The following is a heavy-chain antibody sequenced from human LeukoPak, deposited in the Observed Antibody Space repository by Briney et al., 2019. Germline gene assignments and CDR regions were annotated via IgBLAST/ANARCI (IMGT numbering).Heavy chain of an antibody. V-gene: IGHV3-30*04. J-gene: IGHJ4*02. Sequence: AGGSLRLSCAASGFTFSSYAMSWVRQVPGKGLEWVAVISYAGSNEHYADSVKGRFTISRDNAKNSLYLQMNSLTGEDTAVYYCARDEYSSSRSTHWGQGTLVTVSS. CDR1: GFTFSSYA. CDR3: ARDEYSSSRSTH. CDR2: ISYAGSNE. D-gene: IGHD6-13*01.